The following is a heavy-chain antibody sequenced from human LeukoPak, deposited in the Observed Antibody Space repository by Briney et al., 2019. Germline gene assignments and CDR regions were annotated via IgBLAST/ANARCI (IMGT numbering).Heavy chain of an antibody. V-gene: IGHV4-59*08. CDR3: ARHEKSLRFLEWLLSGFDY. J-gene: IGHJ4*02. D-gene: IGHD3-3*01. CDR1: GGSISSYY. Sequence: PSETLSLTCTVSGGSISSYYWSWIRQPPGKGLEWIGYIYYSGSTNYNPSLKSRVTISVDTSKDQFSLKLSSVTAADTAVYYCARHEKSLRFLEWLLSGFDYWGQGTLVTVSS. CDR2: IYYSGST.